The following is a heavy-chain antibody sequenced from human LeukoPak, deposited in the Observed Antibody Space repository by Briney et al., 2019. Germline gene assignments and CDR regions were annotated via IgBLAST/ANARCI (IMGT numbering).Heavy chain of an antibody. V-gene: IGHV3-7*03. D-gene: IGHD1-26*01. J-gene: IGHJ4*02. CDR1: GFTFSSYW. CDR3: AKDVGKWESLHFFDY. CDR2: IKQDGSEK. Sequence: GGSLRLSCAAPGFTFSSYWMSWVRQAPGKGLEWVANIKQDGSEKYYVDSVKGRFTISRDNSKNTLHLQMNSLRAEDTAVYYCAKDVGKWESLHFFDYWGQGTLVTVSS.